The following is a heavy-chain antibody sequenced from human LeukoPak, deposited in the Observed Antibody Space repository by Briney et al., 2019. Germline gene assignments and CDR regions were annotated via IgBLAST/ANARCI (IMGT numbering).Heavy chain of an antibody. D-gene: IGHD6-19*01. V-gene: IGHV6-1*01. Sequence: SQTLSLTCAISGDSVSSNSAAWNWIRQSPSRGLEWLGRTYCRSKWYNDYAVSVKSRITINPDTSKNQFSLQLNSVTPEDTAVYYCAREQHFRPGLPQWSVLHAFDIWGLGTMVTVSS. CDR2: TYCRSKWYN. CDR3: AREQHFRPGLPQWSVLHAFDI. J-gene: IGHJ3*02. CDR1: GDSVSSNSAA.